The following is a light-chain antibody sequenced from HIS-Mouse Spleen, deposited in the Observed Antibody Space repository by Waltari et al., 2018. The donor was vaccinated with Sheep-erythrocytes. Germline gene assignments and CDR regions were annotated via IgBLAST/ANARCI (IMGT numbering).Light chain of an antibody. CDR3: YSTDSSGNHSNWV. CDR1: ALPKKY. CDR2: EDG. Sequence: SYELTQPPSVSVSPGQTARITCSGDALPKKYAYWYQQKAGQAPVLVSYEDGKRSSGIRERFSGSSSGTMATLTIRGAQVEDEADYYCYSTDSSGNHSNWVFGGGTKLTVL. V-gene: IGLV3-10*01. J-gene: IGLJ3*02.